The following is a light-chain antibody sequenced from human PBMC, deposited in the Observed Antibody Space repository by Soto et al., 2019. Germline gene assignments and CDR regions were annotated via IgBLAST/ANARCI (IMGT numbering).Light chain of an antibody. CDR3: CSNAVRYTFA. Sequence: QSALTQPRSVSGSPGQSVTISCAGTSSDVGGYNYVSWYQQYPGKAPKLMIYDVSKRLSGVPDRFSGSKSGNTASLTISGLQYEDEADYYCCSNAVRYTFAFGGGTKLTVL. CDR2: DVS. J-gene: IGLJ2*01. V-gene: IGLV2-11*01. CDR1: SSDVGGYNY.